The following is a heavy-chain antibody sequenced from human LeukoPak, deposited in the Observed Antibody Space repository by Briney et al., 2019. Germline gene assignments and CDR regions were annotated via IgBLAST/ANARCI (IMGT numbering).Heavy chain of an antibody. CDR3: ARFPSLLPFDY. Sequence: ASVKVSCKASGYTLTGCYMHWVRQAPEEGLEWMGWINPNNGGTNYAPKFQGRVTMTRDTSISTAYMELSSLRSDDTAVYYCARFPSLLPFDYWGQGTLVTVSS. CDR1: GYTLTGCY. D-gene: IGHD1-26*01. CDR2: INPNNGGT. J-gene: IGHJ4*02. V-gene: IGHV1-2*02.